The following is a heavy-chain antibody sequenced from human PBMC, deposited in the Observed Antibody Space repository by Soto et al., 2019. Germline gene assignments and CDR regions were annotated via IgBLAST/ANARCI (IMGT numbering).Heavy chain of an antibody. CDR2: INPSGGTT. D-gene: IGHD2-8*02. Sequence: ASVKVSCKACGYTFTHYYIHWVRQAPGQGLEWMGFINPSGGTTSQAQKFQGRVTMARDTSTSTVYMELSSLRSEDTAMYYCARGPYSSGSLYYLDYWGQGTLVTVSS. CDR1: GYTFTHYY. V-gene: IGHV1-46*01. CDR3: ARGPYSSGSLYYLDY. J-gene: IGHJ4*02.